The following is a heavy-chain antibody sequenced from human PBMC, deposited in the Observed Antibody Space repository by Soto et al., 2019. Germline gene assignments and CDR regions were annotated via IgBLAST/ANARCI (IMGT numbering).Heavy chain of an antibody. CDR2: INHSGST. J-gene: IGHJ5*02. D-gene: IGHD6-19*01. V-gene: IGHV4-34*01. CDR1: GEAFRGYY. Sequence: WVSLALTCAVYGEAFRGYYWLWVREAPGKGLEWMGIINHSGSTNYYPSLKSRVTISVDTSKNQFSLKLSSVTAADTAVYYCARGMIVRTSSGWNWFDPWGQGTLVTVSS. CDR3: ARGMIVRTSSGWNWFDP.